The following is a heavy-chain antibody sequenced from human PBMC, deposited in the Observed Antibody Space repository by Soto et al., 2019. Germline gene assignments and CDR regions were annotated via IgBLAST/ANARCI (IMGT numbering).Heavy chain of an antibody. Sequence: VGSLRLSCAASGFTFSSFALSWVRQAPGKGLEWVSAISGSGDGTDYADSVKGRFTISRDNSKNTLYLQMSSLRAEDTAVYYCAGPGYSSQDYWGQGALVTVSS. CDR1: GFTFSSFA. V-gene: IGHV3-23*01. D-gene: IGHD5-18*01. CDR2: ISGSGDGT. CDR3: AGPGYSSQDY. J-gene: IGHJ4*02.